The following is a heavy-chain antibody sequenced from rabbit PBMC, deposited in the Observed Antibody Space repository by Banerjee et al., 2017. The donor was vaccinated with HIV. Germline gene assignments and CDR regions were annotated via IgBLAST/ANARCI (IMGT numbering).Heavy chain of an antibody. J-gene: IGHJ4*01. CDR3: ARDLPGVIGWNFGL. D-gene: IGHD3-1*01. Sequence: QEQLEESGGDLVKPEGSLTLTCKASGFSFSDRDVMCWVRQAPGKGLEWIACINTATGKAVYASWAKGRFTISRTSSTTVTLQMTSLTVADTATYFCARDLPGVIGWNFGLWGPGTLVTVS. V-gene: IGHV1S45*01. CDR1: GFSFSDRDV. CDR2: INTATGKA.